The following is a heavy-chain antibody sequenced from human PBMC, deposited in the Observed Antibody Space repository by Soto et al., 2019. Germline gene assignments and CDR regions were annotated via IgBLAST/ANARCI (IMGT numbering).Heavy chain of an antibody. Sequence: PGGSLRLSSASSGFTFRSYSMNWVRQAPGKGLEWVSSISSSSSYIYYADSVKGRFTISRDNAKNSLYLQMNSLRAEDTAVYYCARDGGAFSSSWYKTRYNWFDPWGQGTLVTVSS. CDR2: ISSSSSYI. V-gene: IGHV3-21*01. CDR1: GFTFRSYS. D-gene: IGHD6-13*01. CDR3: ARDGGAFSSSWYKTRYNWFDP. J-gene: IGHJ5*02.